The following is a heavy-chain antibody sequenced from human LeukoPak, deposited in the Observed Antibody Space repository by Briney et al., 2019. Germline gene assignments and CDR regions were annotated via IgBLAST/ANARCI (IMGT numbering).Heavy chain of an antibody. CDR1: GYTFTSYG. CDR2: ISAYNGNT. V-gene: IGHV1-18*01. D-gene: IGHD6-19*01. J-gene: IGHJ4*02. CDR3: ARYSGYSSLVDY. Sequence: ASVKVSCKASGYTFTSYGISWVRQAPGQGLEWMGWISAYNGNTNYAQKLQGRVTMTTDTSTSTAYIELRSLRSDDTAVYYCARYSGYSSLVDYWGQGTLVTVSS.